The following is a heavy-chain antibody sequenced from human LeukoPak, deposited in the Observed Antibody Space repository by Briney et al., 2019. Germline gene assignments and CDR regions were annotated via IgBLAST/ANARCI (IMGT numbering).Heavy chain of an antibody. CDR3: TTTINFFWGGNWFDP. CDR1: GGTFSSYA. J-gene: IGHJ5*02. V-gene: IGHV1-69*01. Sequence: ASVKVSCKASGGTFSSYAISWVRQAPGQGLEWMGGIIPIFGTANYAQKFQGRVTITADESTSTAYMELSSLRSEDTAMYYCTTTINFFWGGNWFDPWGQGTLVTVSS. CDR2: IIPIFGTA. D-gene: IGHD3-16*01.